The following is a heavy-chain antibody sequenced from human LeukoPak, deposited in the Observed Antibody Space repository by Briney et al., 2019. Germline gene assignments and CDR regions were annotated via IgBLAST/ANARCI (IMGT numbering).Heavy chain of an antibody. V-gene: IGHV3-30*04. Sequence: PGGSLRLSCAASGFTLSSYAMHWVRQAPGKGLEWVADISYDGSNKYYADSVKGRFTISRDNSKNTLYLQMNSLRAEDTAVYYCARYGSYDYVWGSSFDYWGQGTLVTVSS. CDR1: GFTLSSYA. D-gene: IGHD3-16*01. CDR3: ARYGSYDYVWGSSFDY. CDR2: ISYDGSNK. J-gene: IGHJ4*02.